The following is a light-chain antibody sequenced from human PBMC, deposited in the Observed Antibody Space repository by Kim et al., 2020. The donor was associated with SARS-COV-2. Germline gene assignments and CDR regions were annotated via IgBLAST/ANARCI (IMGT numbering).Light chain of an antibody. V-gene: IGKV1-5*03. CDR2: KAS. CDR3: QQYTTFVT. CDR1: TW. Sequence: TWLAWYQQKPGTAPKLLIYKASTLRSGVPSRFSGSGSGTHFTLTIDSLQPDDFATYYCQQYTTFVTFGGGTKVEIK. J-gene: IGKJ4*01.